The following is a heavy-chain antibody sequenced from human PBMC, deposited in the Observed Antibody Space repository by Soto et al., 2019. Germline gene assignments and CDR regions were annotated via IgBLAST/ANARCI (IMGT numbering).Heavy chain of an antibody. CDR1: GYTFTSYA. V-gene: IGHV1-3*01. Sequence: QVQLVQSGAEVKKPGASVKVSCKASGYTFTSYAMHWVRQAPGQRLEWMGWINAGNGNTKYSQKFQGRVTITRDTSASTAYMELSSLRSEDTAVYYCASAGITMVRGEGFAPWGQGTLVTVSS. CDR3: ASAGITMVRGEGFAP. CDR2: INAGNGNT. J-gene: IGHJ5*02. D-gene: IGHD3-10*01.